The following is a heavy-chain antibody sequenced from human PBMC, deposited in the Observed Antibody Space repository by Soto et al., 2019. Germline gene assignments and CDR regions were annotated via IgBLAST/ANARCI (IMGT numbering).Heavy chain of an antibody. CDR1: GYSFTSYW. CDR3: ARQEELPGDYAPYAVYYGMDV. J-gene: IGHJ6*02. V-gene: IGHV5-51*01. Sequence: PGESLKISCKGSGYSFTSYWIGWVRQMPEKGLEWMGIIYPGDSDTRYSPSFQGQVTISADKSISTAYLQWSSLKASDTAMYYCARQEELPGDYAPYAVYYGMDVWGQGTTVTVSS. CDR2: IYPGDSDT. D-gene: IGHD4-17*01.